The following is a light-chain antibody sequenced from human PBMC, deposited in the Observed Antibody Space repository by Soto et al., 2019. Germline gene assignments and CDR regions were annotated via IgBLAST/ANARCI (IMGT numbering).Light chain of an antibody. Sequence: SALTQPASVSGSPGQSIAISCTGTRSDVGAYNYVSWYQQHPGKAPKLMISEVTNRPSGVSDRFSGSKSGNTASLTISGLQAEDEADYYCSSFTSRLTFVFANGTKSPS. J-gene: IGLJ1*01. CDR3: SSFTSRLTFV. CDR1: RSDVGAYNY. V-gene: IGLV2-14*01. CDR2: EVT.